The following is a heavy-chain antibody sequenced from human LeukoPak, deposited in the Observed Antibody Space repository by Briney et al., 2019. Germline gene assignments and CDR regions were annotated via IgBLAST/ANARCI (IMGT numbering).Heavy chain of an antibody. CDR1: GYTYTKYV. Sequence: ASVKVSCKASGYTYTKYVVHWVRQAPGQRPEWMGCINAGNGDTKYSQSFQDRVTITRDTSANTAYMGLSSLTSEDTALYYCARDDCGDTCYPGGYWGQGTLVTVSS. D-gene: IGHD2-21*01. J-gene: IGHJ4*02. CDR2: INAGNGDT. V-gene: IGHV1-3*01. CDR3: ARDDCGDTCYPGGY.